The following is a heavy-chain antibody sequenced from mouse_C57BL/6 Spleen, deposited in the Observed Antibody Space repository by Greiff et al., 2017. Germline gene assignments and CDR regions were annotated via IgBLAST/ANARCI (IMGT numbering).Heavy chain of an antibody. CDR2: IWSGGST. V-gene: IGHV2-5*01. J-gene: IGHJ3*01. D-gene: IGHD4-1*01. CDR1: GFSFTSYG. Sequence: QVQLQQSGPGLVQPSQSLSITCTVSGFSFTSYGVHWVRQSPGKGLEWLGVIWSGGSTDYNAAFMSRLSITKDNSKNQVFVKMNSLQADDTAIYNCACLTWDGWFAYWGQGTLVTVSA. CDR3: ACLTWDGWFAY.